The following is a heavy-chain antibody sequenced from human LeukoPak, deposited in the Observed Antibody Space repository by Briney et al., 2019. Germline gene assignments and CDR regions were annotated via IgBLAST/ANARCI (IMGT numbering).Heavy chain of an antibody. V-gene: IGHV5-51*01. CDR2: IYLGDSET. Sequence: GESLKISCEGSGYSYTSSWIGWVRQMPGKGLDWMGIIYLGDSETRYSPSFQGQVTISADKSINTAYLQWSSLKASDTAMYYCARHPSYTSGWPLDYWGQGTLVIVSS. D-gene: IGHD6-19*01. J-gene: IGHJ4*02. CDR1: GYSYTSSW. CDR3: ARHPSYTSGWPLDY.